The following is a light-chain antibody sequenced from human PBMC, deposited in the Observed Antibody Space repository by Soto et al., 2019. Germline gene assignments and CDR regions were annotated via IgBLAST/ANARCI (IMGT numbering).Light chain of an antibody. Sequence: QSVLTQPPSASGSPGQSVTISCTGTSSDVGGYNYVSWYQQHPGKAPKLMIYDVSKRPSGVPDRFSGSKSGNTASLTVSGLQTEDEADYYCRSYEGSNNLGVFGGGTKVTVL. CDR3: RSYEGSNNLGV. J-gene: IGLJ2*01. CDR2: DVS. CDR1: SSDVGGYNY. V-gene: IGLV2-8*01.